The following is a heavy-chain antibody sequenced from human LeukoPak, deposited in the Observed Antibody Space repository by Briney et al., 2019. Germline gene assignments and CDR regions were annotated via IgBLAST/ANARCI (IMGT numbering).Heavy chain of an antibody. D-gene: IGHD1-26*01. CDR3: ASNGGSYENDY. J-gene: IGHJ4*02. Sequence: GGSLRLSCAASGNTFSTYSMNWVRQAPGKGLEWVSSISRSSRYIYYADSVKGRFTISRDNAKNSLYLQMNSLRAEDTAVYYCASNGGSYENDYWGQGTLVTVSS. V-gene: IGHV3-21*01. CDR2: ISRSSRYI. CDR1: GNTFSTYS.